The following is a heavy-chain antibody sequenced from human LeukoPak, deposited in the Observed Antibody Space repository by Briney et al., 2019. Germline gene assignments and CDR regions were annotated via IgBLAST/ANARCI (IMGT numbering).Heavy chain of an antibody. CDR1: GGSISSYY. CDR2: IYYSGST. D-gene: IGHD5-18*01. J-gene: IGHJ4*02. V-gene: IGHV4-59*08. CDR3: ARHDVYSYGYVYLDY. Sequence: SETLSLTCTVSGGSISSYYWSWIRQPPGKGLEWIGYIYYSGSTNYNPSLKSRVTISVDTSKNQFSLKLSSVAAADTAVYYCARHDVYSYGYVYLDYWGQGTLVTVSS.